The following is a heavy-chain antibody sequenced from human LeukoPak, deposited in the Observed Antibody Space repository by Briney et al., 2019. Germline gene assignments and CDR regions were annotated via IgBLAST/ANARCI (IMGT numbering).Heavy chain of an antibody. J-gene: IGHJ4*02. D-gene: IGHD5-24*01. Sequence: GGSLRLSCAASGFTFSSYAMSWVRQAPGKGLEWVSAISGSGGSTYYADSVKGRFTISRDNSKNTLYLQMSSLRAEDTAVYYCAKPKDGSLYCFDYWGQGTLVTVSS. CDR3: AKPKDGSLYCFDY. CDR2: ISGSGGST. CDR1: GFTFSSYA. V-gene: IGHV3-23*01.